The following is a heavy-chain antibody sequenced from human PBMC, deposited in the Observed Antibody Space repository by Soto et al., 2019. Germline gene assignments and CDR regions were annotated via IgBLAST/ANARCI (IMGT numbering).Heavy chain of an antibody. Sequence: GSLRLSCAASGFTFSSYAMSWVRQAPGKGLEWVSAISGSGGSTYYADSVKGRFTISRDNSKNTLYLQMNRLRAEDTAVYYCARDHDYDSSGYYLDYWGQGTLVTVSS. CDR1: GFTFSSYA. CDR2: ISGSGGST. J-gene: IGHJ4*02. CDR3: ARDHDYDSSGYYLDY. D-gene: IGHD3-22*01. V-gene: IGHV3-23*01.